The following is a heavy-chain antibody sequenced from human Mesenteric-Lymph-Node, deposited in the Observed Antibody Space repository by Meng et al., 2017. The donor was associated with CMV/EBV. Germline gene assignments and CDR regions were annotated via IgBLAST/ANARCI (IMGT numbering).Heavy chain of an antibody. V-gene: IGHV1-2*02. CDR1: GYTFTGYY. Sequence: ASVKVSCKASGYTFTGYYMHWVRQAPRQGLEWMGWINPNIGGTNYAQKFQGRVTMTKNTSTSTAYMELSRLRSDDTAVYYCASRLANLNYDLWSGYNHWGQGTLVTVSS. J-gene: IGHJ5*02. CDR2: INPNIGGT. CDR3: ASRLANLNYDLWSGYNH. D-gene: IGHD3-3*01.